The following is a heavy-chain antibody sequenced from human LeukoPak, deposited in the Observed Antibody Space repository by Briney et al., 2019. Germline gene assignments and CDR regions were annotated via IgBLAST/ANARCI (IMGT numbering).Heavy chain of an antibody. CDR2: INQDGSEK. Sequence: GGSLRLSCAVSGFSVSGYWMTWVRQAPGKGLEWVANINQDGSEKNYVDSVKGRFTTSRDNAENSLFLQMNSLRVEDTAVYYCAREWQGGIAAAGTRIEGDYWGQGTLVAVSS. J-gene: IGHJ4*02. D-gene: IGHD6-13*01. CDR3: AREWQGGIAAAGTRIEGDY. V-gene: IGHV3-7*01. CDR1: GFSVSGYW.